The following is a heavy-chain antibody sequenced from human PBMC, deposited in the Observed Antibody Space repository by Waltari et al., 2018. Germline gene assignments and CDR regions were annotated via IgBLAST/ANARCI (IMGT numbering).Heavy chain of an antibody. D-gene: IGHD6-6*01. J-gene: IGHJ4*02. CDR3: AKDRYSSSSGFAF. CDR1: GFTFTSYG. V-gene: IGHV3-33*06. Sequence: QVQLVESGGGVVQPGMSLRLSCAASGFTFTSYGMHWVRQAPDKGLEWVAVIWNEGSLEYYADSVKGRFTISRDNSKKTLYLQMNSLRAEDTAVYYCAKDRYSSSSGFAFWGQGTLVTVSS. CDR2: IWNEGSLE.